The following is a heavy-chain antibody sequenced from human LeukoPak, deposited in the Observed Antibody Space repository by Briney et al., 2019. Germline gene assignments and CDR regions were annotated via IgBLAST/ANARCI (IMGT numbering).Heavy chain of an antibody. CDR2: ISAYNGNT. D-gene: IGHD3-16*01. CDR1: GYTFTSYG. Sequence: ASVKVSCKASGYTFTSYGISWVRQATGQGLEWMGWISAYNGNTNYAQKLQGRVTMTTDTSTSTAYMELRSLRSDDTAVYYCARLYPQGDYFDYWGQGTLVTVSS. J-gene: IGHJ4*02. CDR3: ARLYPQGDYFDY. V-gene: IGHV1-18*01.